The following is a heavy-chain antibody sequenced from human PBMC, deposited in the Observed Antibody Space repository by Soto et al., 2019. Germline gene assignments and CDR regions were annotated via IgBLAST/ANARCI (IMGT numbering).Heavy chain of an antibody. D-gene: IGHD4-17*01. V-gene: IGHV1-58*01. J-gene: IGHJ4*02. CDR3: AADRDGTVVY. CDR2: IVVGSGNT. Sequence: EASVKVSCKASVFTFTSSAVHWVRQARGQRLEWIGWIVVGSGNTNYAQKFQERVTITRDMSTSTAYMELSSLRSEDTAVYYCAADRDGTVVYWGQGTLVTVSS. CDR1: VFTFTSSA.